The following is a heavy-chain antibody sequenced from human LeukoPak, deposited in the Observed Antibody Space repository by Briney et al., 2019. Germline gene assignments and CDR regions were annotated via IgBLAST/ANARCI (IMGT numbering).Heavy chain of an antibody. V-gene: IGHV3-11*03. CDR2: ISNSGGYT. D-gene: IGHD3-10*01. CDR1: GLTFSDNY. Sequence: GGSLRLSCAISGLTFSDNYMSWIRQAPGKGPEWLSYISNSGGYTNYADSVKGRFTISRDDAKSSVFLQMNNLRAEDSAVYCARAIGRGPGGHFDYWGQGTVVTVSS. J-gene: IGHJ4*02. CDR3: RAIGRGPGGHFDY.